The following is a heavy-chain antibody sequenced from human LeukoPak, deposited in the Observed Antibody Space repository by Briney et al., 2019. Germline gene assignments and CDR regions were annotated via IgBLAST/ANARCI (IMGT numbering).Heavy chain of an antibody. V-gene: IGHV5-51*01. CDR1: GYSFTSYW. CDR3: ARQTAMGRSGDY. Sequence: GESLKISCRASGYSFTSYWIGWVRQMPGKGLEWMGIIDPSDSETRYTPSFQGQVTISADKSLSTAYLQWNSLKASDTAMYYCARQTAMGRSGDYWGQGTLVTVSS. J-gene: IGHJ4*02. CDR2: IDPSDSET. D-gene: IGHD5-18*01.